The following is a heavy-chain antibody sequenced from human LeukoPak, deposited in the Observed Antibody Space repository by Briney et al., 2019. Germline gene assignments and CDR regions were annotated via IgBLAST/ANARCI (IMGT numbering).Heavy chain of an antibody. J-gene: IGHJ5*02. D-gene: IGHD6-13*01. CDR1: GYTFSDYH. V-gene: IGHV1-2*02. CDR2: INPDSGGT. Sequence: GASVKVSCKASGYTFSDYHMHWVRRAPGQGLEWMGWINPDSGGTNYAQKFQGRVTMTRDMSTSTVYMELSSLRSEDTAVYYCARDGAAAGTGLDPWGQGTLVTVSS. CDR3: ARDGAAAGTGLDP.